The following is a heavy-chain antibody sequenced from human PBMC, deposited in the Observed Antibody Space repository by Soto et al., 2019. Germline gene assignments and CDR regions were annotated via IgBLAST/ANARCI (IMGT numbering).Heavy chain of an antibody. J-gene: IGHJ6*02. Sequence: EVQLVESGGGLVKPGGSLRLSCAASGFTFSSYSMNWVRQAPGKGLEWVSSISSSSTYIYYADSVQGRFTISRDNAKNSLYLQMNSLSAEDTAVYYCASQTSGYYYYGMDVWGQGTTVIVSS. CDR3: ASQTSGYYYYGMDV. V-gene: IGHV3-21*01. CDR2: ISSSSTYI. CDR1: GFTFSSYS.